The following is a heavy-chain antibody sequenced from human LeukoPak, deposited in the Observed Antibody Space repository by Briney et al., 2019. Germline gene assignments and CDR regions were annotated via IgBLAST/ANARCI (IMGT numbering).Heavy chain of an antibody. J-gene: IGHJ6*02. CDR1: GFTFSSYS. Sequence: GGSLRLSCAASGFTFSSYSMNWVRQAPGKGLEWVSSISSSSSYIYYAVSVKGRFTISRDNAKNSLYLQMNSLRAEDTAVYYCARVIERQWLIPSYYYYGMDVWGQGTTVTVSS. V-gene: IGHV3-21*01. CDR2: ISSSSSYI. CDR3: ARVIERQWLIPSYYYYGMDV. D-gene: IGHD6-19*01.